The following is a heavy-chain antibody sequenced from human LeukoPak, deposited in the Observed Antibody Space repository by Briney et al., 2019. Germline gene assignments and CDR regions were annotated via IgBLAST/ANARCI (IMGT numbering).Heavy chain of an antibody. CDR1: GFTFSSYA. Sequence: PGGSLRLSCAASGFTFSSYAMHWVRQAPGKGLEWVAVISYGGSNKYYADAVKGRFTISRDNSKNTLYLQMNSLRAEDTAVYYCARGDYYSSGPIDYWGQGTLVTVSS. J-gene: IGHJ4*02. V-gene: IGHV3-30*04. D-gene: IGHD3-22*01. CDR3: ARGDYYSSGPIDY. CDR2: ISYGGSNK.